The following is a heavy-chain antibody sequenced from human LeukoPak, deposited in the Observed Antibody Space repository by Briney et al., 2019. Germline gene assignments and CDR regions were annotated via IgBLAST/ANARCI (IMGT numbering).Heavy chain of an antibody. CDR2: ISSSGSTI. CDR1: GFTFSDYY. Sequence: GGSLRLSCAASGFTFSDYYMSWIRQAPGKGLEWVSCISSSGSTIYYADSVKGRFTISRDNAKNSLYLQMNSLRAEDTAVYYCARDLAYYDSSGYFDYWGQGTLVTVSS. V-gene: IGHV3-11*01. CDR3: ARDLAYYDSSGYFDY. J-gene: IGHJ4*02. D-gene: IGHD3-22*01.